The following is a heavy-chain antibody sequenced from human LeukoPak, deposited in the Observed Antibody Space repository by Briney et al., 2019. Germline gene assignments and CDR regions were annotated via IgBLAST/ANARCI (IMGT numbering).Heavy chain of an antibody. CDR1: GGTFSSYA. J-gene: IGHJ3*02. V-gene: IGHV1-69*04. CDR2: IIPILGIA. Sequence: GASVKVSCKASGGTFSSYAISWVRQAPGQGLEWMGRIIPILGIANYAQKFQGRVTITADKSTSTAYVELSSLRSEDTAVYYCARDPINDAFDIWGQGTMVTVSS. CDR3: ARDPINDAFDI.